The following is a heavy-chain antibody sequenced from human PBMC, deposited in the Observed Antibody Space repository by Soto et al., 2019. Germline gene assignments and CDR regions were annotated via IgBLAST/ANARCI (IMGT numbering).Heavy chain of an antibody. CDR1: GYTFTSYG. Sequence: QVQLVQSGAEVKKPGASVKVSCKDSGYTFTSYGISWVRQAPGQGLQWMGWISAYNGNTNHAQKLQGRVTMTNDTSTRTADMELRSLRYDDTAGYYCARDTGSGYYSGDYWGQGTLGTVSS. D-gene: IGHD3-22*01. CDR3: ARDTGSGYYSGDY. CDR2: ISAYNGNT. J-gene: IGHJ4*02. V-gene: IGHV1-18*01.